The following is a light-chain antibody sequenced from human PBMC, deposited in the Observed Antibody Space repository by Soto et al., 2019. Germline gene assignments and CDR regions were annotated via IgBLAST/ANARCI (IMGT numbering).Light chain of an antibody. Sequence: DVSQRPSGVPDRFSGSKSGNTASLTISGLQAEDEADYYCCSYAGSHFLFGGGTKLTVL. CDR3: CSYAGSHFL. J-gene: IGLJ2*01. CDR2: DVS. V-gene: IGLV2-11*01.